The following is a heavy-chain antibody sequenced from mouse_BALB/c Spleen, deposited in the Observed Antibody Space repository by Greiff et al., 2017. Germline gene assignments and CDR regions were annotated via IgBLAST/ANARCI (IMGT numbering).Heavy chain of an antibody. CDR2: IYPGDGDT. V-gene: IGHV1-80*01. CDR3: AREDPFAY. CDR1: GYAFSSYW. J-gene: IGHJ3*01. Sequence: VQGVESGAELVRPGSSVKISCKASGYAFSSYWMNWVKQRPGQGLEWIGQIYPGDGDTNYNGKFKGKATLTADKSSSTAYMQLSSLTSEDSAVYFCAREDPFAYWGQGTLVTVSA.